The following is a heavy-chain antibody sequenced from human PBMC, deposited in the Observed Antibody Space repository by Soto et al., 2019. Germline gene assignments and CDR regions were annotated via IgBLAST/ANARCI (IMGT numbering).Heavy chain of an antibody. CDR1: GLNVSSND. D-gene: IGHD3-10*01. J-gene: IGHJ6*02. V-gene: IGHV3-53*01. Sequence: PGGSLRLSCAASGLNVSSNDMSWVRQTTGKGLEWVSVIYSGGSTYYADSVKGRFTISRDNSKNTLYLQMNSLRAEDTAVYYCARDNPIHPYYYGSGPYYYYGMDVWGQGTTVTVSS. CDR2: IYSGGST. CDR3: ARDNPIHPYYYGSGPYYYYGMDV.